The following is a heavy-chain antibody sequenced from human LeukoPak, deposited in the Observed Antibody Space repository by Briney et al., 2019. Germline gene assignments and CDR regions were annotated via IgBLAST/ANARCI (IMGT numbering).Heavy chain of an antibody. J-gene: IGHJ4*02. CDR1: GYTFTGYY. D-gene: IGHD5-18*01. CDR3: ARVVDTAMVSPWILGY. CDR2: INPNSGGT. Sequence: ASVKVSCKASGYTFTGYYMHWVRQAPGQGLEWMGWINPNSGGTNYAQKFQGRVTMTRDTSISTAYMELSRLRSDDTAVYYCARVVDTAMVSPWILGYWGQGTLVTVSS. V-gene: IGHV1-2*02.